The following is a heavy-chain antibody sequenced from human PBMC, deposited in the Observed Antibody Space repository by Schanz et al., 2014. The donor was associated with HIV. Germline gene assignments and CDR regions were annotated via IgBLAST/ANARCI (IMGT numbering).Heavy chain of an antibody. J-gene: IGHJ5*02. CDR3: TRSRYELHWLDL. V-gene: IGHV1-2*02. D-gene: IGHD5-12*01. CDR1: GYTFTDYF. Sequence: QVQLVQSGAEVKKPGSSVKVSCKASGYTFTDYFMHWVRQAPGQGLEWMGWMKPNSGETKFARKFQGRVTMTRDTSITTGYMEFSKVRSDDTAVYYCTRSRYELHWLDLWGQGTLVTVSS. CDR2: MKPNSGET.